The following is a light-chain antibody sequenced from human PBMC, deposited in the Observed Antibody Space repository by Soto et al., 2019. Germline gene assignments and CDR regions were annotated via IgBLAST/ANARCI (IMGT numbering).Light chain of an antibody. Sequence: DIPMTQSPSTLSASVGDRVTLTCRASQTIGTWLAWYQHKPGTASKLLIYKASSLEPGVPSRFSGSGSGTEFTLTISSLQPDDFSAYYCQQYSTYSRTFGQGTKVETK. V-gene: IGKV1-5*03. J-gene: IGKJ2*02. CDR2: KAS. CDR1: QTIGTW. CDR3: QQYSTYSRT.